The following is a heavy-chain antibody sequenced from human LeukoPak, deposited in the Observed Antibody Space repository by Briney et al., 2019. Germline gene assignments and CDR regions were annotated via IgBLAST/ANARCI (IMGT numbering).Heavy chain of an antibody. CDR1: GFTFSSYA. J-gene: IGHJ4*02. CDR3: AKDLGTSAYSTGRGYFDY. D-gene: IGHD6-25*01. Sequence: PGGSLRLSCAASGFTFSSYAMHWIRQAPGKGLEWVAVISYDGSNKYYADSVKGRFTISRDNSKNTLYLQMNSLRAEDTAVYYCAKDLGTSAYSTGRGYFDYWGQGTLVIVSS. CDR2: ISYDGSNK. V-gene: IGHV3-30*04.